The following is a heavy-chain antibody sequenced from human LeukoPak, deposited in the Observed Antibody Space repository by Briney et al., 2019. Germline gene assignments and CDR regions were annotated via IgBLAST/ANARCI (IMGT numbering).Heavy chain of an antibody. D-gene: IGHD4-17*01. J-gene: IGHJ4*02. CDR1: GFTFTTYS. CDR3: ARGHAAVTRHFDF. CDR2: ISSGRRSI. V-gene: IGHV3-21*01. Sequence: PGGSLRLSCEASGFTFTTYSMTCVRQAPGKGLEWVSIISSGRRSIFSAHALKGRFTLSRDHATNLLYLDMNSLRAEDTAVYYCARGHAAVTRHFDFWGQGTLVTVSS.